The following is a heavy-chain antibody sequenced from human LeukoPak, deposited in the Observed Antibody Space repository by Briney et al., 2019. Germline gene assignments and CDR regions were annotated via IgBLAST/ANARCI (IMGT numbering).Heavy chain of an antibody. CDR2: IIPIFGTA. CDR3: ASADSVTIFGVVNYGMDV. J-gene: IGHJ6*02. Sequence: SVKVSCKASGGTFSSYAISWVRQAPGQGLEWMGGIIPIFGTANYAQKFQGRVTITADESTSTAYMELSSPRSEDTAVYYCASADSVTIFGVVNYGMDVWGQGTTVTVSS. D-gene: IGHD3-3*01. V-gene: IGHV1-69*13. CDR1: GGTFSSYA.